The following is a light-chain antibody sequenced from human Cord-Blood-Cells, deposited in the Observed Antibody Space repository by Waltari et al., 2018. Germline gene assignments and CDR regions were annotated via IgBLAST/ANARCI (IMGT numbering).Light chain of an antibody. CDR3: QQYYCTMYT. V-gene: IGKV4-1*01. CDR2: WAS. Sequence: DIVMTQSPDSLAVSLGERATINCKSSQSVLYSSNNKNYLAWYQQKPGQPPKLLIYWASTRESGVPDRFSGSGSGTDFTLTISSLQAEDVAVYYCQQYYCTMYTFGQGTKLEIK. J-gene: IGKJ2*01. CDR1: QSVLYSSNNKNY.